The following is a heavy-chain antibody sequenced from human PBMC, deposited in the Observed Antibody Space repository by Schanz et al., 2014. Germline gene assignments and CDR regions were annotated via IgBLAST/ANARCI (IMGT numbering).Heavy chain of an antibody. CDR1: GYTFTSYG. CDR2: ISPYNGNT. J-gene: IGHJ4*02. CDR3: ARDRLECGAECYSVEVFEI. V-gene: IGHV1-18*01. Sequence: QVHLVQSGAEVKKPGASVKVSCKASGYTFTSYGISWVRQAPGQGLEWMGWISPYNGNTNYAQKLQGRVTMTADTSTSTAYMELRNLRSDDTAVYYCARDRLECGAECYSVEVFEIWGQGTLVIVSS. D-gene: IGHD2-21*01.